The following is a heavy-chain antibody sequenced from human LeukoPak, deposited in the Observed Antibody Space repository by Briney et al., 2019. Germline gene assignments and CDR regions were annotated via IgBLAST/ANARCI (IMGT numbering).Heavy chain of an antibody. D-gene: IGHD3-16*02. CDR2: IYDSGST. J-gene: IGHJ4*02. CDR3: ARLYDYVWGSYRRGFDY. Sequence: SETLSLTCTVSGGSISSYYWSWIRQPPGKGLEWIGYIYDSGSTNYNPSLKSRVTISVDTSKNQFSLKLSSVTVADTAVYYCARLYDYVWGSYRRGFDYWGQGTLVTVSS. CDR1: GGSISSYY. V-gene: IGHV4-59*12.